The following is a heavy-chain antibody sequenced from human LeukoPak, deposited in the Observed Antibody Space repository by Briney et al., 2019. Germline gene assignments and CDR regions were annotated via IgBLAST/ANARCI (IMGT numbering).Heavy chain of an antibody. V-gene: IGHV4-34*01. CDR2: INHSGST. D-gene: IGHD6-19*01. CDR3: ARDSPGYSSGWYSSYPFDY. J-gene: IGHJ4*02. CDR1: GGSFSGYY. Sequence: SETLSLTCAVYGGSFSGYYWSWIRQPPGKGLEWIGEINHSGSTNYNPSLKSRVTISVDTSKNQFSLKLSSVTAADTAVYYCARDSPGYSSGWYSSYPFDYWGQGTLVTVSS.